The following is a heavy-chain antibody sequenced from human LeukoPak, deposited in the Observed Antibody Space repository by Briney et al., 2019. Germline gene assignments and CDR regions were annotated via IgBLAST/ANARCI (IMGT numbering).Heavy chain of an antibody. CDR2: IFYNEGT. J-gene: IGHJ3*02. D-gene: IGHD6-19*01. Sequence: KSSETLSLTCTVSDGSITNYYWSWIRQPPGKGLEWIGYIFYNEGTSYNPSLKSRVTISVDTSNNQLSLKVNSVTAADTAVYYCARERGYSSGWYEVGAFDIWGQGTMATVSS. V-gene: IGHV4-59*01. CDR3: ARERGYSSGWYEVGAFDI. CDR1: DGSITNYY.